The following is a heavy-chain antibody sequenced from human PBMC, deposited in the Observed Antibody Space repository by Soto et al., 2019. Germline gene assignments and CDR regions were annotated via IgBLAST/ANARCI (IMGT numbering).Heavy chain of an antibody. V-gene: IGHV4-34*01. CDR3: ARVSVVVVAANLRAEYFQH. D-gene: IGHD2-15*01. Sequence: QVQLQQWGAGLLKPSETLSLTCAVYGGSFSGYYWSSIRQPPGKGLEWIGEINHSGSTNYNPSLKSRVTISVDTSKNQFSLKLSSVTAADTAVYYCARVSVVVVAANLRAEYFQHWGQGTLVTVSS. CDR2: INHSGST. J-gene: IGHJ1*01. CDR1: GGSFSGYY.